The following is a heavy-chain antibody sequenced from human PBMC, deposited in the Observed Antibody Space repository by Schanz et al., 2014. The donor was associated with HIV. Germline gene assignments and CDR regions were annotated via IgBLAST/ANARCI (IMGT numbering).Heavy chain of an antibody. CDR1: GYTFTGYY. D-gene: IGHD2-15*01. Sequence: VQLVQSGAEVKEPGASVKVSCKASGYTFTGYYMHWVRQAPGQGLEWMGWINPNSGGTNYAQKLQGRVTMTRYASISTAYMELSRLRSDDAAVYYCARGRSGYCSGGSCPYGRYYFDYWGQGTLVTVSS. CDR3: ARGRSGYCSGGSCPYGRYYFDY. J-gene: IGHJ4*02. V-gene: IGHV1-2*02. CDR2: INPNSGGT.